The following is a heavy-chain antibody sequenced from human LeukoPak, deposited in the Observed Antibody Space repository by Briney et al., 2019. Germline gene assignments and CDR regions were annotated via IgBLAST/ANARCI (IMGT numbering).Heavy chain of an antibody. D-gene: IGHD3-9*01. CDR2: INPNSGGT. CDR1: GYTFTGYS. J-gene: IGHJ6*02. Sequence: ASLKVSCKASGYTFTGYSMHWVRQAPGQGLEWMGWINPNSGGTNYAQKFQGRVTMTRDTSISTASLELSSLRSDDTAVYYCARVKVRYFVGLAAGMDVWGQGTTVIVSS. V-gene: IGHV1-2*02. CDR3: ARVKVRYFVGLAAGMDV.